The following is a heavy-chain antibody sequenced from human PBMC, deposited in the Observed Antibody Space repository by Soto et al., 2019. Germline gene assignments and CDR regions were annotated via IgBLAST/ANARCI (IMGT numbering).Heavy chain of an antibody. CDR1: GDSVSSNSAA. CDR2: TYYRSKWYN. J-gene: IGHJ6*03. Sequence: SQTLSLTCAISGDSVSSNSAAWNWIRQSPSRGLEWLGRTYYRSKWYNDYAVSVKSRITINPDTSKNQFSLQLNSVTPEDTAVYYCARVVPYSSSSFYYYYMDVWGKGTTVTVSS. D-gene: IGHD6-6*01. V-gene: IGHV6-1*01. CDR3: ARVVPYSSSSFYYYYMDV.